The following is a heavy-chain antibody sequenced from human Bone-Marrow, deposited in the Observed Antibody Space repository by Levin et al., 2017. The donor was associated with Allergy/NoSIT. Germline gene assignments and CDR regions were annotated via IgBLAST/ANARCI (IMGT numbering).Heavy chain of an antibody. CDR3: AGYPYSGYDFSFSDY. CDR1: GGSISSSSYY. D-gene: IGHD5-12*01. V-gene: IGHV4-39*01. J-gene: IGHJ4*02. CDR2: IYYSGST. Sequence: SETLSLTCTVSGGSISSSSYYWGWIRQPPGKGLEWIGSIYYSGSTYYNPSLKSRVTISVDTSKNQFSLKLSSVTAADTAVYYCAGYPYSGYDFSFSDYWGQGTLVTVSS.